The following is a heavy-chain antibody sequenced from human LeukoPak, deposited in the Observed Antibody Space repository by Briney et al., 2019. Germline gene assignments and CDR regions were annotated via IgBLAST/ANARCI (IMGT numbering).Heavy chain of an antibody. CDR3: ARASDYGDYFSGMDV. J-gene: IGHJ6*02. CDR2: ISSSSSYI. D-gene: IGHD4-17*01. V-gene: IGHV3-21*01. Sequence: PGGSLRLSCAASGFTFSSYSMNWVRQPPGKGLEWXXXISSSSSYIYYADSVKGRFTISRDNAKNSVYLQMNSLRAEDTAVYYCARASDYGDYFSGMDVWGQGTTVTVSS. CDR1: GFTFSSYS.